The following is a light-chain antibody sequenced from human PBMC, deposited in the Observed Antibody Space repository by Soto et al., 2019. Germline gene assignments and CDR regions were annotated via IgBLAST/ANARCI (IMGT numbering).Light chain of an antibody. J-gene: IGKJ1*01. CDR2: DVS. V-gene: IGKV1-5*01. CDR3: QQCNTFWT. Sequence: DIQMTQSPSTLSASVGDRVTITCRASQSISNWLAWYQQKPGKAPTLLIYDVSSLESGVPSRFSGSGSGTEFTLTISSLQPDDFATYYCQQCNTFWTFGQGTKVEIK. CDR1: QSISNW.